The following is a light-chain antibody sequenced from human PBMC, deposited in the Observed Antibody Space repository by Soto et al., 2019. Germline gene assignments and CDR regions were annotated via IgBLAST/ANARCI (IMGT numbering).Light chain of an antibody. CDR1: QSISTW. CDR3: QQHNSYPRT. Sequence: DIQMTQSPSTLSATEGDRVTITCRASQSISTWLAWYQQKPGKAPKLLIYTASNLERGVPSRFSGSGSGTEFTLTISSLQPDDFATYYCQQHNSYPRTFGQGTKVEMK. J-gene: IGKJ1*01. V-gene: IGKV1-5*03. CDR2: TAS.